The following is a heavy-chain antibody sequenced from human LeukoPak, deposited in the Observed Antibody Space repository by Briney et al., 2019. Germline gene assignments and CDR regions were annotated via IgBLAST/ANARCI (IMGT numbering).Heavy chain of an antibody. Sequence: GGSLRLSCAASGFTFSSCAMHWVRQAPGKGLEWVAFIRYDGNNKNYADSVKGRLTISRDNSKDTLFLQMNSLRPEDTAVYYCAKGDDYGANTRLPKYNWFDHWGQGTLVTVSS. V-gene: IGHV3-30*02. CDR2: IRYDGNNK. CDR3: AKGDDYGANTRLPKYNWFDH. CDR1: GFTFSSCA. D-gene: IGHD4-23*01. J-gene: IGHJ5*02.